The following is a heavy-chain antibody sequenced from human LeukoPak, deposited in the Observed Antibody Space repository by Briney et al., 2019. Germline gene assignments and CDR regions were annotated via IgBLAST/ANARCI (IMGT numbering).Heavy chain of an antibody. Sequence: SETLSLTCALSGSSISVYYWSWIRQPPGKGLEWIGYVHHSGRTKYNPSLKSRATISVDTSKNRFSLNLSSLTAADTAVYYCARVSGAAAGYYDYWGQGTLVTVSS. J-gene: IGHJ4*02. CDR3: ARVSGAAAGYYDY. D-gene: IGHD6-13*01. CDR1: GSSISVYY. CDR2: VHHSGRT. V-gene: IGHV4-59*01.